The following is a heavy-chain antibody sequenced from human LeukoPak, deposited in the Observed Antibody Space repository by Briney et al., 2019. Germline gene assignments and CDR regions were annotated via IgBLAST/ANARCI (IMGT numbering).Heavy chain of an antibody. D-gene: IGHD3-10*01. Sequence: PSETLSLTCSVSGDSITGYSWSWIRQTPGKGLEWIGYIYYNGDTHYNPSLNSRLSMSVDTPKKQFSLNLRSVTAADTAVYYCVRGPYGSSISNWFDAWGQGLLVTVSS. CDR3: VRGPYGSSISNWFDA. V-gene: IGHV4-59*01. CDR1: GDSITGYS. CDR2: IYYNGDT. J-gene: IGHJ5*02.